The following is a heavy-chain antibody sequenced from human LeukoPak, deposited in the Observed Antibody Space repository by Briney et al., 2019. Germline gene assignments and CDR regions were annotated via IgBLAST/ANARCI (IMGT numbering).Heavy chain of an antibody. CDR3: ARDRQYSSSWYERGAFDI. D-gene: IGHD6-13*01. CDR1: GYAFTGYY. J-gene: IGHJ3*02. V-gene: IGHV1-2*02. CDR2: INPNSGGT. Sequence: GASVKVSCKASGYAFTGYYMHWVRQAPGQGLEWMGWINPNSGGTNYAQKFQGRVTMTRDTSISTAYMELSRLRSDDTAVYYCARDRQYSSSWYERGAFDIWGQGTMVTVSS.